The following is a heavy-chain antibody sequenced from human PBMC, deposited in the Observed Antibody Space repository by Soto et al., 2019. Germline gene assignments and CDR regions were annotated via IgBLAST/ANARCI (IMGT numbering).Heavy chain of an antibody. J-gene: IGHJ1*01. D-gene: IGHD2-21*01. CDR1: GFIFSTYA. Sequence: EVQLLESGGALGQPGGFLILSCATSGFIFSTYAMSWVRQAPGKGLEWISGISGGGGNTYYADSVRGRMTISKDNSKKALFLQMNRLRAEDTAVYFCVKEGALFPFLDEGAFQDWGQGTLVTVSS. CDR2: ISGGGGNT. CDR3: VKEGALFPFLDEGAFQD. V-gene: IGHV3-23*01.